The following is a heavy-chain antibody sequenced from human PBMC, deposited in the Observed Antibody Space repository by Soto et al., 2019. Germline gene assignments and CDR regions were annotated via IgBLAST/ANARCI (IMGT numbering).Heavy chain of an antibody. Sequence: EVQLVESGGGLAQPGGSLRLSCAASGFTFSGYAMNWVRQAPGKGLEWVSYISSSGNTVYYADSVKGRFTISRDSAKNSLDLLMNSLRAEDTAVYYCSKGYGDYWGQGALVTVSS. D-gene: IGHD5-12*01. V-gene: IGHV3-48*01. J-gene: IGHJ4*02. CDR1: GFTFSGYA. CDR2: ISSSGNTV. CDR3: SKGYGDY.